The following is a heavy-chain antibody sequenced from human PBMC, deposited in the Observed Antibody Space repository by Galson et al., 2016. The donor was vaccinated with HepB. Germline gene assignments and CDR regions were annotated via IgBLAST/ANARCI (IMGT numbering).Heavy chain of an antibody. CDR2: IEQDGKRN. D-gene: IGHD1-26*01. J-gene: IGHJ4*02. CDR1: GFTFSSYW. Sequence: SLRLSCAGSGFTFSSYWMTWVRRTPGKGLEWVANIEQDGKRNFYMDSVRGRFTISSYNAQNPLYLQMNNLRGDNTAVYYCVSGSHGDYWGQGTPVTVSS. CDR3: VSGSHGDY. V-gene: IGHV3-7*01.